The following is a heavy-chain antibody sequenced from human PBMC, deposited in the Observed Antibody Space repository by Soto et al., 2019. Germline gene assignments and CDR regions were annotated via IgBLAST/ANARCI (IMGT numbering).Heavy chain of an antibody. CDR2: INAGNGNT. Sequence: ASVKVSCKASGYTFTSYAMHWVRQAPGQRLEWMGWINAGNGNTKYSQKFQGRVTITRDTSASTAYMELSSLRSDDTAVYYCVRTGTGLLLDFDYWGQGTLVTVSS. J-gene: IGHJ4*02. CDR1: GYTFTSYA. V-gene: IGHV1-3*01. CDR3: VRTGTGLLLDFDY. D-gene: IGHD2-15*01.